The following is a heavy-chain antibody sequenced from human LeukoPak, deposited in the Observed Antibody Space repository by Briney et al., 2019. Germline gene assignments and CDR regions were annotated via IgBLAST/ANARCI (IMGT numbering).Heavy chain of an antibody. CDR1: GFTFSSYG. CDR3: ARPTYSGSYYWFDY. CDR2: IWYDGSNK. J-gene: IGHJ4*02. D-gene: IGHD1-26*01. V-gene: IGHV3-33*01. Sequence: GRSLRLVCAASGFTFSSYGMHWVRQAPGKGLEWVAVIWYDGSNKYYADSVKGRFTISRDNSKNTLYLQMNSLRAEDTAVYYCARPTYSGSYYWFDYWGQGTLVTVSS.